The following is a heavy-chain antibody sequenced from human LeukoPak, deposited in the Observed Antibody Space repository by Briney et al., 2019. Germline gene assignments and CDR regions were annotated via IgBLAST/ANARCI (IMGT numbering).Heavy chain of an antibody. J-gene: IGHJ6*03. Sequence: GESLKISCKGSGYSFTSYWIGWVRQMPGKGLEWMGIIYPGDSDTRYSPSFQGQVTISADKSISTAYLQWSSLKALDTAMYYCARHNDYSNYNYYYYYMDVWGKGTTVTASS. V-gene: IGHV5-51*01. CDR2: IYPGDSDT. CDR1: GYSFTSYW. D-gene: IGHD4-11*01. CDR3: ARHNDYSNYNYYYYYMDV.